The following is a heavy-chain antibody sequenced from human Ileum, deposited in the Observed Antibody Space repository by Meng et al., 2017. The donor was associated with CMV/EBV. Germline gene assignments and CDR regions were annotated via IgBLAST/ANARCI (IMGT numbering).Heavy chain of an antibody. D-gene: IGHD2-2*01. V-gene: IGHV4-59*01. CDR2: MHYSGKS. CDR3: ARYYCIGSSCYWTNWFDP. Sequence: GSLRLSCTVSGASINTYYWSWIRQPPGKGLEWIGYMHYSGKSNYDPSLKSRVTISLDLSRNQFSLKLSSVIAADTAVYYCARYYCIGSSCYWTNWFDPWGQGTLVTVSS. CDR1: GASINTYY. J-gene: IGHJ5*02.